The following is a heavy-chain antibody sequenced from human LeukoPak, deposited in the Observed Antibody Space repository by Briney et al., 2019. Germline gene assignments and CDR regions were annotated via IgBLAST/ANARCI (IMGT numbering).Heavy chain of an antibody. CDR1: GYTFTRYA. V-gene: IGHV7-4-1*02. Sequence: ASVNVSSTASGYTFTRYAINWLRQAPGQGLEWMGWINMYTANPAYAQGFTERFVFSLDTSVTTAYLQISNLKTEDTAVYYCARHENDDVFDYWGQGPLVTVSS. J-gene: IGHJ4*02. D-gene: IGHD3-16*01. CDR2: INMYTANP. CDR3: ARHENDDVFDY.